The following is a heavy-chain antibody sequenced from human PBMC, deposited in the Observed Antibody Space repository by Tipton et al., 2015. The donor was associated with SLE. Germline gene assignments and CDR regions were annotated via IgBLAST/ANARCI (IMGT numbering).Heavy chain of an antibody. CDR3: ARQNDFWSGFSLDY. J-gene: IGHJ4*02. Sequence: TLSLTCGVYGGSVSGYYWTWFRQPPGKGLEWIGEINKSGSTNYNPSLRSRVTISVDTSNNQFSLKVTPMTAADTAVYYCARQNDFWSGFSLDYWGQGTLVTVSS. D-gene: IGHD3-3*01. V-gene: IGHV4-34*01. CDR2: INKSGST. CDR1: GGSVSGYY.